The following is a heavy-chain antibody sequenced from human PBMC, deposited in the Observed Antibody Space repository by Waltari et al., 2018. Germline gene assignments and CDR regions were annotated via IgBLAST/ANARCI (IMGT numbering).Heavy chain of an antibody. Sequence: EVQLVESGGGLVKPGGSLSLSCAASGFTFSSYSMNWVRQAPGKGLEWVSSISSSSSYIYYADSVKGRFTISRDNAKNSLYLQMNSLRAEDTAVYYCARDQSGPVYYGMDVWGQGTTVTVSS. J-gene: IGHJ6*02. CDR2: ISSSSSYI. V-gene: IGHV3-21*01. CDR1: GFTFSSYS. CDR3: ARDQSGPVYYGMDV.